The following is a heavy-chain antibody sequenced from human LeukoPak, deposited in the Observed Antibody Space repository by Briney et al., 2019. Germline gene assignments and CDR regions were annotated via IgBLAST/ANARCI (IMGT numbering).Heavy chain of an antibody. D-gene: IGHD5-18*01. CDR2: IKPSGGNT. Sequence: ASVTVSCTASGYTFTIYYMHWVRQAPGQGLEWMGIIKPSGGNTNYAQKFQGRVTMTRDTSTSTVYMELSSLRSEDTAVYYCARIEGRTAMVTDWGQGTLVIVSS. CDR3: ARIEGRTAMVTD. J-gene: IGHJ4*02. CDR1: GYTFTIYY. V-gene: IGHV1-46*01.